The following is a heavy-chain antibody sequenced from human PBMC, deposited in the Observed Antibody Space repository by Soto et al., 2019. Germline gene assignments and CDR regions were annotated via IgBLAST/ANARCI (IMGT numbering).Heavy chain of an antibody. V-gene: IGHV3-30-3*01. CDR3: ARAYCSGGSCYSGGYYYGMDV. J-gene: IGHJ6*02. CDR2: ISYDGSNK. D-gene: IGHD2-15*01. Sequence: QVQLVESGGGVVQPGRSLRLSCAASRFTFSSYAMHWVRQAPGKGLEWVAVISYDGSNKYYADSVKGRFTISRDNSKNTLYLQMNSLRAEDTAVYYCARAYCSGGSCYSGGYYYGMDVWGQGTTVTVSS. CDR1: RFTFSSYA.